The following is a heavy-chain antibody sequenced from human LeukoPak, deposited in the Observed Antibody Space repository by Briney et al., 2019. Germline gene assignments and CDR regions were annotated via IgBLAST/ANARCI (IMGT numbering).Heavy chain of an antibody. CDR3: ARDLRRDYSLDY. CDR2: IYYSGST. D-gene: IGHD4-11*01. J-gene: IGHJ4*02. CDR1: GGSISSHY. V-gene: IGHV4-59*11. Sequence: SETLSLTCTVSGGSISSHYWSWIRQPPGKGLEWIGYIYYSGSTNYNPSLKSRVTISVDTSKNQFSLKLSSVTAADTAVYYCARDLRRDYSLDYWGQGTLVTVSS.